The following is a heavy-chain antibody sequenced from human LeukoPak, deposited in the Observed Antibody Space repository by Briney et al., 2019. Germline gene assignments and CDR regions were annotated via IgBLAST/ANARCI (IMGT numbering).Heavy chain of an antibody. J-gene: IGHJ6*03. V-gene: IGHV1-18*01. CDR2: ISAYNGNT. CDR1: GDTFTSYD. Sequence: GASVKISCKASGDTFTSYDIIWVRQAPGERLEKMAWISAYNGNTNYTQKFQGRVTMTTDTSTSTAYMELRSLRSDDTAVYYCARAEERVGATYYYYYYMDVWGKGTTVTISS. D-gene: IGHD1-26*01. CDR3: ARAEERVGATYYYYYYMDV.